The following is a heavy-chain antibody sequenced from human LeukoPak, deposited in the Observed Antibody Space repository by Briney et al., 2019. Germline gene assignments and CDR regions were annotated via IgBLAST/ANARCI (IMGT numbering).Heavy chain of an antibody. D-gene: IGHD6-19*01. J-gene: IGHJ4*02. CDR3: AHRRLAVAGFDY. Sequence: SGPTLVKPTQTLTLTCTFSGFSLSTSGVGVGWIRQPTGKALEWLALIYWDDDKRYSPSLKSRLTITKDTSKNQVVLTMTNMDPVDTATHYCAHRRLAVAGFDYWGQGTLVTVSS. CDR1: GFSLSTSGVG. V-gene: IGHV2-5*02. CDR2: IYWDDDK.